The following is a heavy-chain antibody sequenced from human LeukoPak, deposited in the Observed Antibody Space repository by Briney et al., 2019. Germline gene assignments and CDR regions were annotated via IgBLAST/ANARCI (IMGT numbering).Heavy chain of an antibody. D-gene: IGHD3-9*01. V-gene: IGHV3-66*01. CDR3: ARDIVTSYYDSPDNC. J-gene: IGHJ4*02. CDR2: IYSDGNT. Sequence: GGSLRLSCAASGFTVSTNYMSWVRQAPGKGLEWVSVIYSDGNTHYADSVKGRFTISRDNSKNTLYLQMNSLRAEDTALYYCARDIVTSYYDSPDNCWGQGTLVTVSS. CDR1: GFTVSTNY.